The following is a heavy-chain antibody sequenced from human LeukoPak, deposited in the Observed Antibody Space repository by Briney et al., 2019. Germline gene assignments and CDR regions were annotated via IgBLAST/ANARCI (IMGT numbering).Heavy chain of an antibody. CDR2: IGGSGGGI. CDR3: AKHTPYCSGGSCYGDYLDY. V-gene: IGHV3-23*01. J-gene: IGHJ4*02. D-gene: IGHD2-15*01. Sequence: GGSLRLSCAASGFTFSSYAVSWVRQAPGKGLEWVSGIGGSGGGIYYADSVKGRFTISRDNSKNTLYLQMNSLRAEDTAVYYCAKHTPYCSGGSCYGDYLDYWGQGTLVSVSS. CDR1: GFTFSSYA.